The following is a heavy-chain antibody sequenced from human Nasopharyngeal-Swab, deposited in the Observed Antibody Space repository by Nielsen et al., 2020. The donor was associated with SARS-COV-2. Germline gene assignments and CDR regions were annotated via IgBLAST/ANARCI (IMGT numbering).Heavy chain of an antibody. D-gene: IGHD6-13*01. Sequence: SETLSLTCTVSGGSISSNNWSWIRQPPGKGLEWIGYIYYSGSTNYNPSLKSRVTISVDTSKNQFSLKLSSVTAADTAVYYCARAGIAAAGLDYWGQGTLVTVSS. V-gene: IGHV4-59*01. CDR3: ARAGIAAAGLDY. J-gene: IGHJ4*02. CDR1: GGSISSNN. CDR2: IYYSGST.